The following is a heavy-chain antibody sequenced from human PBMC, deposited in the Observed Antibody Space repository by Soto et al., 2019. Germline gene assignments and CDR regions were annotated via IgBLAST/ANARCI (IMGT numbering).Heavy chain of an antibody. V-gene: IGHV3-23*01. J-gene: IGHJ4*02. Sequence: GGSLRLSCAASGFSFSNSAMSWVRQAPGKGLEWVSAISGGGASTYYADSVKGRFTIFRDNFKDTLNLQMNSLRAEDTAVYYCSKDHVSISVAGTGFDYWGQGTLVTVSS. CDR1: GFSFSNSA. CDR2: ISGGGAST. D-gene: IGHD6-19*01. CDR3: SKDHVSISVAGTGFDY.